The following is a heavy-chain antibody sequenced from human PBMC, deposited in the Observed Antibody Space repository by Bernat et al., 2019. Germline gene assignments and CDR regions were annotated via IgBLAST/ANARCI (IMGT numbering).Heavy chain of an antibody. V-gene: IGHV1-69*12. J-gene: IGHJ4*02. CDR3: ATQGYYYDSSGLDLGY. CDR1: GGTFSSYA. CDR2: IIPIFGTA. D-gene: IGHD3-22*01. Sequence: QVQLVQSGAEVKKPVSSVKVSCKASGGTFSSYAISWVRQAPGQGLEWMGGIIPIFGTANYAQKFQGRVTITADESTSTVYMELSSLRSEDTAVDYCATQGYYYDSSGLDLGYWGQGTLVNVSS.